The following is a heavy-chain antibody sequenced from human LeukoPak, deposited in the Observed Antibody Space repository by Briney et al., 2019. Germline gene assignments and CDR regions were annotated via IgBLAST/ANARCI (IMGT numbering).Heavy chain of an antibody. CDR3: ARDLTYCSGGSCYSGPNYYYGMDV. CDR1: GFTFSSYA. D-gene: IGHD2-15*01. Sequence: GRSLRLSCAASGFTFSSYAMHWVRQAPGKGLEWVAVISYDGSNKYYADSVKGRFTISRDNSKNTLYLQMNSLRAEDTAVYYCARDLTYCSGGSCYSGPNYYYGMDVWGQGTTVTVSS. J-gene: IGHJ6*02. V-gene: IGHV3-30-3*01. CDR2: ISYDGSNK.